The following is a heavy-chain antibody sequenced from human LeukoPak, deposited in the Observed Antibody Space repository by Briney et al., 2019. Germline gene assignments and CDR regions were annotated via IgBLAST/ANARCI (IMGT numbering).Heavy chain of an antibody. CDR2: IYYSGST. J-gene: IGHJ4*02. Sequence: PSETLSLTCTVSGGSISSYYWSWIRQPPGKGLEWIGYIYYSGSTNYNPSLKSRVTISVDTSKNQFSLKLSSVTAAGTAVYYCARAPDILTGYPFDYWGQGTLVTVSS. D-gene: IGHD3-9*01. CDR3: ARAPDILTGYPFDY. CDR1: GGSISSYY. V-gene: IGHV4-59*01.